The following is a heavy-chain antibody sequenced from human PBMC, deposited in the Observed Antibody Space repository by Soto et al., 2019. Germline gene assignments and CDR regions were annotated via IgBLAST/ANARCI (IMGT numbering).Heavy chain of an antibody. CDR3: ARDHYPTANFDY. Sequence: SVKVSCQASGGAFSSYAISWVRQAPGQGLEWMGGIIPIFGTANYAQKFQGRVTITADESTSTAYMELSSLRSEDTAVYYCARDHYPTANFDYWGQGTLVTVSS. J-gene: IGHJ4*02. V-gene: IGHV1-69*13. D-gene: IGHD2-2*01. CDR1: GGAFSSYA. CDR2: IIPIFGTA.